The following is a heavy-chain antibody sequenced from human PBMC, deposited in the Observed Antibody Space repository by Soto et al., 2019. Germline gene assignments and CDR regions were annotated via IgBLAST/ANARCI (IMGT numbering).Heavy chain of an antibody. V-gene: IGHV3-30-3*01. D-gene: IGHD6-19*01. CDR2: ISYDGSNK. Sequence: GGSLRLSCAASGFTFSSYAMHWVRQAPGKGLEWVAVISYDGSNKYYADSVKGRFTISRDNSKNTLYLQMNSLRAEDTAVYYCARGLVQIAVAGTADYWGQGTLVTVSS. J-gene: IGHJ4*02. CDR3: ARGLVQIAVAGTADY. CDR1: GFTFSSYA.